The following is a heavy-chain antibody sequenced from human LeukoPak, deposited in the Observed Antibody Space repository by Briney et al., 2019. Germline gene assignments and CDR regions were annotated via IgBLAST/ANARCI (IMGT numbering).Heavy chain of an antibody. CDR3: GRDPNGDYVGAFDFQR. CDR2: IKASGDGT. D-gene: IGHD4-17*01. J-gene: IGHJ1*01. Sequence: GGSLRLSCAASGFTFTNYAMTWVRQAPGKGLEWVSSIKASGDGTYYADSVKGRFTISRDNYRNSLFLQMYSLRAEDTAIYYCGRDPNGDYVGAFDFQRWGQGTLVTVSS. CDR1: GFTFTNYA. V-gene: IGHV3-23*01.